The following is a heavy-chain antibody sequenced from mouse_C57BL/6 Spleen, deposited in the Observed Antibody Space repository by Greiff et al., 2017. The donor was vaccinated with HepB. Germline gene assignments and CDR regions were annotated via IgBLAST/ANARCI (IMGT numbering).Heavy chain of an antibody. V-gene: IGHV1-15*01. Sequence: VKLVESGAELVRPGASVTLSCKASGYTFTDYEMHWVKQTPVHGLEWIGAIDPETGGTAYNQKFKGKAILTADKSSSTAYMELRSLTSEDSAVYYCTRVGGNSNFDYWGQGTTLTVSS. CDR1: GYTFTDYE. D-gene: IGHD2-1*01. CDR3: TRVGGNSNFDY. J-gene: IGHJ2*01. CDR2: IDPETGGT.